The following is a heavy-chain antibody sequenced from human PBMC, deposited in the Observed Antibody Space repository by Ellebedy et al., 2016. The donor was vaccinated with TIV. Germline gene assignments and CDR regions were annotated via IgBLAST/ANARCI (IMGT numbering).Heavy chain of an antibody. D-gene: IGHD3-10*01. CDR1: GFTFNKYA. CDR3: AKNRGASGMPSYFMDV. CDR2: VGGASST. V-gene: IGHV3-23*01. J-gene: IGHJ6*03. Sequence: GESLKISXAASGFTFNKYAMSWVRQAPGKGLQWVATVGGASSTYYAGSVKGRFTISRDNSKNTVSLQMGDLRTEDTAVYYCAKNRGASGMPSYFMDVWGKGTTVTVSS.